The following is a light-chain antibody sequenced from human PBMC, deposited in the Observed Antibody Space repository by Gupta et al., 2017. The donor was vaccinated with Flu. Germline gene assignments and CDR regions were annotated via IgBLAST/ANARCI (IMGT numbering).Light chain of an antibody. Sequence: PSSLSASVGDRVTITCRASQNIGRYLNWYQQRPGKAPKLLIYAASSVKGGVPSRFIGSGSGTDFTLTINGLQPEDFATYCCQQRDITPITFGRGTKVAIK. CDR3: QQRDITPIT. CDR1: QNIGRY. J-gene: IGKJ3*01. V-gene: IGKV1-39*01. CDR2: AAS.